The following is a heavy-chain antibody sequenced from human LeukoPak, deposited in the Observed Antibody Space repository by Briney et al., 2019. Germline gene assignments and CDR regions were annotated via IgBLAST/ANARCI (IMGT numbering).Heavy chain of an antibody. V-gene: IGHV4-30-2*01. Sequence: SETLSLTCTVSGGSISSGGYYWSWIRQPPGKGLEWIGYIYDSGSTYYNPSLKSRVTISLDRSKNQFSLKLSSVTAADTAVYYCARYGGSGTYFFDYWGRGTLVTVSS. CDR3: ARYGGSGTYFFDY. CDR2: IYDSGST. CDR1: GGSISSGGYY. J-gene: IGHJ4*02. D-gene: IGHD3-10*01.